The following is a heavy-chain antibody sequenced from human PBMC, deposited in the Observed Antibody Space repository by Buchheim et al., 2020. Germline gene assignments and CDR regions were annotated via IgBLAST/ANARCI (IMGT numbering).Heavy chain of an antibody. J-gene: IGHJ4*02. CDR1: GYTFIDKF. Sequence: QVHLVSSGTEVKKPGASVKVSCQASGYTFIDKFVHWVRQAPGQGLEWMGWINPNSGATRFAEKFQGRVSMTRDTSINTAFLEVTRRRSDDTALYYCHAHEDTVVFFDFWSQG. D-gene: IGHD5-18*01. CDR3: HAHEDTVVFFDF. CDR2: INPNSGAT. V-gene: IGHV1-2*02.